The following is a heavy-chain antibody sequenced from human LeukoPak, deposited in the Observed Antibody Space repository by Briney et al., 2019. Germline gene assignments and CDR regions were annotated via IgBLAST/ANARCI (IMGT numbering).Heavy chain of an antibody. CDR2: IYVSGST. CDR3: ARDRYDSVYNWFDP. J-gene: IGHJ5*02. D-gene: IGHD3-22*01. Sequence: SETLSLTCTVSGGSISDYYWTWIQQSAGKGLEWIGRIYVSGSTKYNPSLNPSVKSRVTISVDVSKNQFSLRMSSVTAADTALYYCARDRYDSVYNWFDPWGQGILVTVSS. CDR1: GGSISDYY. V-gene: IGHV4-4*07.